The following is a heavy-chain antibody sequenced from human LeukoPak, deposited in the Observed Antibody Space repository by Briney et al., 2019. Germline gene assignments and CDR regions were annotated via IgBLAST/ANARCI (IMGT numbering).Heavy chain of an antibody. Sequence: ASVKVSCKASGYTFTGYYMHWVRQAPGQGLEWMGWINPNSGGTNYAQKFQGRVTMTRDTSISTAYMEPSRLRSDDTAVYYCARAATPTGSGYYYWGQGTLVTVSS. CDR2: INPNSGGT. D-gene: IGHD3-22*01. V-gene: IGHV1-2*02. J-gene: IGHJ4*02. CDR1: GYTFTGYY. CDR3: ARAATPTGSGYYY.